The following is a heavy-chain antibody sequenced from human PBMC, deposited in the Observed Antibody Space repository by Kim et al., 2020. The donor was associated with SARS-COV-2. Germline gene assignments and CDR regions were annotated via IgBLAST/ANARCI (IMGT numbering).Heavy chain of an antibody. CDR2: INHSGST. CDR1: GGSFSGYY. Sequence: SETLSLTCAVYGGSFSGYYWSWIRQPPGKGLEWIGEINHSGSTNYNLSLKSRVTISVDTSKNQFSLKLSSVTAADTAVYYCARGTGGITMIVVVKPYYYYSMDVWGQRTSVTVSS. CDR3: ARGTGGITMIVVVKPYYYYSMDV. V-gene: IGHV4-34*01. D-gene: IGHD3-22*01. J-gene: IGHJ6*02.